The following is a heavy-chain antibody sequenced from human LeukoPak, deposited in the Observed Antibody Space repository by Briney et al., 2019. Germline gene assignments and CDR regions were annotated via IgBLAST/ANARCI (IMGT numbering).Heavy chain of an antibody. CDR2: FDPEDGET. CDR3: ATGRGFWSGYNY. Sequence: ASVKVSCKASGYTFTGYYMHWVRQAPGKGLEWMGGFDPEDGETIYAQKFQGRVTMTEDSSTDTAYMELSSLRSEDTAVYYCATGRGFWSGYNYWGQGTLVTVSS. V-gene: IGHV1-24*01. CDR1: GYTFTGYY. D-gene: IGHD3-3*01. J-gene: IGHJ4*02.